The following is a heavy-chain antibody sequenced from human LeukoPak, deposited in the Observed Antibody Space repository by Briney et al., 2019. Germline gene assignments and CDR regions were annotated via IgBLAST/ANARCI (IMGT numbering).Heavy chain of an antibody. CDR3: ATGSEKRITMVRGVIRS. D-gene: IGHD3-10*01. Sequence: ASVKVSCKASGYTFTGYYMHWVRQAPGQGLEWMGWINPNSGGTNYAQKFQGRVTMTRDTSISTAYMELSRLRSDDTAVYYCATGSEKRITMVRGVIRSWGQGTLVTVSS. J-gene: IGHJ5*02. V-gene: IGHV1-2*02. CDR1: GYTFTGYY. CDR2: INPNSGGT.